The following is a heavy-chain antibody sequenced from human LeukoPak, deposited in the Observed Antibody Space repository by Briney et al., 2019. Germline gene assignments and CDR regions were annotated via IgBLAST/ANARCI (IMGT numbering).Heavy chain of an antibody. Sequence: PSETLSLTCTVSGGSISSSSYYWGWIRQPPGKGLEWIGSIYYSGSTYYNPSLKSRVTISVDTSKNQFSLKLSSVTAADTAVYYCARGGSYRLQLWPHSYFDYWGQGTLVTVSS. D-gene: IGHD3-16*02. V-gene: IGHV4-39*07. CDR3: ARGGSYRLQLWPHSYFDY. CDR2: IYYSGST. J-gene: IGHJ4*02. CDR1: GGSISSSSYY.